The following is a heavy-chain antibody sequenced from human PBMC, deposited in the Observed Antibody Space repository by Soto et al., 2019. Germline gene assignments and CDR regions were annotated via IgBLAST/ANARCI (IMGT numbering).Heavy chain of an antibody. CDR2: IIGGNGDT. D-gene: IGHD4-17*01. J-gene: IGHJ4*01. V-gene: IGHV3-23*01. Sequence: GGSLRLSCAASGFTFRSYTMSWVRQAPGKGLEWVSSIIGGNGDTFYAASVTGRFTISRDISKSTLYLQMNGLRVEDTAIYYCAKDKEPDGVWDIDFWGHGTLVNVSS. CDR1: GFTFRSYT. CDR3: AKDKEPDGVWDIDF.